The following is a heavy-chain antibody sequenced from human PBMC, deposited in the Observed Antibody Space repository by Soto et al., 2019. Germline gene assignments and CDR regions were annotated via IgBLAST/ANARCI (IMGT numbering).Heavy chain of an antibody. CDR3: AKASKGYTGYDLDF. D-gene: IGHD5-12*01. CDR2: ISGSGATK. Sequence: EVELLQSGGGLVQPGGSLRLSCEVSGFSFGGYAMRWVRQAPGKGLEWVSTISGSGATKYYADSVRGRFTISRDNSKDTLYLQMSSLRAEDTAVDFCAKASKGYTGYDLDFWGQGTPVTVSP. V-gene: IGHV3-23*01. CDR1: GFSFGGYA. J-gene: IGHJ4*02.